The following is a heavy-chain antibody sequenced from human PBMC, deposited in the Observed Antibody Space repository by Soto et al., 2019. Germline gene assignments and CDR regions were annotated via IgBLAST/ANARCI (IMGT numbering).Heavy chain of an antibody. D-gene: IGHD2-15*01. CDR1: GFSVTNAW. V-gene: IGHV3-15*07. CDR2: VYTSAEGGAT. J-gene: IGHJ6*02. CDR3: TTGSVEGF. Sequence: EVQLVDSGGGLVQPGGSLRLSCAASGFSVTNAWMNWVRQAPGKGLEWVGRVYTSAEGGATNYAAPVKGRFTISRDDSKNMVYLQMNSLMTEDTAVYYCTTGSVEGFWGQGTTVTVSS.